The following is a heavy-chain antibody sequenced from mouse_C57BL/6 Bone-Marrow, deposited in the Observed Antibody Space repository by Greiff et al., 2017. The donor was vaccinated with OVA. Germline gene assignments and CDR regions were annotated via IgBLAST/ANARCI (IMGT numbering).Heavy chain of an antibody. V-gene: IGHV1-64*01. Sequence: QVQLQQSGAELVKPGASVKLSCKASGYTFTSYWMHWVKQRPGQGLEWIGMIHPNSGSTNYNEKFKSKATLTVDKSSSTAYMQLSSLTSEDSAVYYCARFPDWYFDVWGTGTTVTVSS. CDR3: ARFPDWYFDV. CDR1: GYTFTSYW. J-gene: IGHJ1*03. CDR2: IHPNSGST.